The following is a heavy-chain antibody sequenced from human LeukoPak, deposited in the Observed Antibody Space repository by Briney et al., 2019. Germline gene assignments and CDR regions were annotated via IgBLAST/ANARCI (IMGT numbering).Heavy chain of an antibody. CDR3: ARVRGIAAAGSLLDY. CDR2: IYYSGTT. J-gene: IGHJ4*02. CDR1: GGSISSYY. Sequence: SETLSLTCTVSGGSISSYYWSWIRQPPGKGLEWIGYIYYSGTTNYNPSLKSRVTIPVDTSKNQFSLKLSSVTAADTAVYYCARVRGIAAAGSLLDYWGQGTLVTVSS. V-gene: IGHV4-59*01. D-gene: IGHD6-13*01.